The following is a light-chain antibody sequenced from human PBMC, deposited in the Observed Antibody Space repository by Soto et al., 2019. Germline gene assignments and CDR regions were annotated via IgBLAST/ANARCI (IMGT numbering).Light chain of an antibody. V-gene: IGKV1-16*01. Sequence: DIQMTQSPSSLSASVGDRVTMTCRASQGISSYLAWYQQKPGKAPKTLIYAASSLHSGVPSRFSGSGSGTDFTLTISSLQPEDFATYYCQHYDGYPQIFGQGTRLEIK. CDR3: QHYDGYPQI. J-gene: IGKJ5*01. CDR2: AAS. CDR1: QGISSY.